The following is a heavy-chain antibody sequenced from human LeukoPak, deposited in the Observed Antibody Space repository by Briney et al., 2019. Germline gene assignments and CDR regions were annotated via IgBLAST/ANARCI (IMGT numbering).Heavy chain of an antibody. V-gene: IGHV4-34*01. CDR2: ISHSGST. D-gene: IGHD3-10*01. CDR1: GGSFSGYY. Sequence: TSETLSLTCAVYGGSFSGYYWSWIRQPPGKGLEWIGEISHSGSTNCNPSLKSRVTISVDTSKNQFSLKLSSVTAADTAVYYCARQPRYGSGSYRRWFDPWGQGTLVTVSS. CDR3: ARQPRYGSGSYRRWFDP. J-gene: IGHJ5*02.